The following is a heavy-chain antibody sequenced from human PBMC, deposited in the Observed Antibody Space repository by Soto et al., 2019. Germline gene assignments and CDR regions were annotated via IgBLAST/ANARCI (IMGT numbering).Heavy chain of an antibody. Sequence: GGSLRLSCAVSEIIFSGYGMHWVRQAPGKGLEWVAVIRFDGSNIHYADSAKGRFTISRDNSKNTLYLQMDSLRAEDTAVYYCARDGVGGTVFFGYLDYWGQGALVTVSS. V-gene: IGHV3-33*01. D-gene: IGHD1-26*01. J-gene: IGHJ4*02. CDR3: ARDGVGGTVFFGYLDY. CDR1: EIIFSGYG. CDR2: IRFDGSNI.